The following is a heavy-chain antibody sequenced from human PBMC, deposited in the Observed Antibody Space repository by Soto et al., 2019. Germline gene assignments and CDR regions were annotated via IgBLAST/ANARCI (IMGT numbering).Heavy chain of an antibody. CDR2: INLEGSEK. CDR1: GFTFRSYW. Sequence: EGQLVESGGGLVQPGGSLRLSCQVSGFTFRSYWMTWVRRAPGKGLEWVANINLEGSEKYYVDAVKGRFTISRDNAKNSLHVELRDLRANDRAVYYCARGAMAGNEVPGDWGQGTLVTVSS. V-gene: IGHV3-7*05. J-gene: IGHJ1*01. CDR3: ARGAMAGNEVPGD. D-gene: IGHD1-1*01.